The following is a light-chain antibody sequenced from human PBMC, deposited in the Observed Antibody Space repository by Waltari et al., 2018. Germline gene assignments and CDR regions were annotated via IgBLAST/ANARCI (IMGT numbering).Light chain of an antibody. CDR1: QSVSSY. J-gene: IGKJ4*01. Sequence: EIVLTQSPATLSLSPGERATISCRASQSVSSYLAWYQHKPGQAPRLLIYDASNRATDIPARFSGSGSETDFTLTISSLEPEDFAVYYCQQRSNWPLTFGGGTKVEIK. CDR3: QQRSNWPLT. V-gene: IGKV3-11*01. CDR2: DAS.